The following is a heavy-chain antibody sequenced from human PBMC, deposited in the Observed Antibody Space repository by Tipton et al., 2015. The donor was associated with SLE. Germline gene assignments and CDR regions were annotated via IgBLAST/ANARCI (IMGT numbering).Heavy chain of an antibody. V-gene: IGHV3-7*01. Sequence: SLRLSCAASGFTFGDYWMSWVRQAPGKGLEWVANIRQEGGETYYVDSVKGRLTISRDNGKNSLYLQMSSLRAEDTAVYYCARSGRRESPPDYWGQGTLVTVSS. CDR3: ARSGRRESPPDY. CDR2: IRQEGGET. CDR1: GFTFGDYW. D-gene: IGHD3-10*01. J-gene: IGHJ4*02.